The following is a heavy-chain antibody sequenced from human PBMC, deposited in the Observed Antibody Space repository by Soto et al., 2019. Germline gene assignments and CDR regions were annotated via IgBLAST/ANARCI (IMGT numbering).Heavy chain of an antibody. J-gene: IGHJ6*02. CDR1: GFTFSSYS. Sequence: RLSCAASGFTFSSYSMNWVRQAPGKGLEWVSSISSSSSYIYYADSVKGRFTISRDNAKNSLYLQMNSLRAEDAAVYYCARDLKPYIVVVPAARGMDVWGQGTTVTVSS. CDR2: ISSSSSYI. D-gene: IGHD2-2*01. V-gene: IGHV3-21*01. CDR3: ARDLKPYIVVVPAARGMDV.